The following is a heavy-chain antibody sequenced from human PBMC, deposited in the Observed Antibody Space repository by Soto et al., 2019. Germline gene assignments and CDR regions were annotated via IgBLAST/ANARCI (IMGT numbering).Heavy chain of an antibody. CDR3: ARDPDYGDYWGYVFDS. V-gene: IGHV1-2*02. J-gene: IGHJ4*02. CDR2: INPTSGGT. Sequence: QVQLVQSGAEVKKPGASVKVSCKTSGYTFAAYYIHWIRQAPGQGLGWMGWINPTSGGTVYAQNFQDRVTMTRDTSISTAYMELRRLNSDDTAVYYCARDPDYGDYWGYVFDSWGQGTPVTVSS. D-gene: IGHD4-17*01. CDR1: GYTFAAYY.